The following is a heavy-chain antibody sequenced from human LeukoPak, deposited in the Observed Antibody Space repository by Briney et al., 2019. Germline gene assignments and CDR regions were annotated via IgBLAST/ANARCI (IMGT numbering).Heavy chain of an antibody. CDR1: GFTSSDYN. D-gene: IGHD6-19*01. Sequence: PGRSLRLSCAASGFTSSDYNMHWVRQAPGKGLEWVAVIWYDGSNKYYADSVKGRFTISRDNAKNSLYLQMNSLRAEDTAVYYCARDPPGPSSGWPTLYDYWGQGTLVTVSS. V-gene: IGHV3-33*08. J-gene: IGHJ4*02. CDR3: ARDPPGPSSGWPTLYDY. CDR2: IWYDGSNK.